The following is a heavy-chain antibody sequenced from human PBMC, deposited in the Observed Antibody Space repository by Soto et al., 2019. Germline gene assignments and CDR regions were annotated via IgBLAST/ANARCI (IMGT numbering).Heavy chain of an antibody. V-gene: IGHV3-74*01. D-gene: IGHD3-3*01. CDR1: GFTFSSYW. Sequence: EVQLVESGGGLVQPGGSLRLSCAASGFTFSSYWMHWVRQAPGKGLVWVSRINSDGSSTSYADSVKGRFTISRDNAKNTLYLQMNSLRAEDTAVYYCARPSRYYDFWSGYSGAFDIWGQGTMVTVSS. J-gene: IGHJ3*02. CDR3: ARPSRYYDFWSGYSGAFDI. CDR2: INSDGSST.